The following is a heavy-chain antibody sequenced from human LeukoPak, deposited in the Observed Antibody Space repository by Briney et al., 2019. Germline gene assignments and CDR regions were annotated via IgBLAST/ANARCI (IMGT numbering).Heavy chain of an antibody. CDR3: ATQRNDYGDYFDY. V-gene: IGHV1-2*04. CDR1: GYTFTGYY. D-gene: IGHD4-17*01. CDR2: INPNSGGT. Sequence: ASVRVSCKASGYTFTGYYMHWVRQAPGRGLEWMGWINPNSGGTNYAQKFQGWVTMTRDTSISTAYMELSRLRSDDTAVYYCATQRNDYGDYFDYWGQGTLVTVSS. J-gene: IGHJ4*02.